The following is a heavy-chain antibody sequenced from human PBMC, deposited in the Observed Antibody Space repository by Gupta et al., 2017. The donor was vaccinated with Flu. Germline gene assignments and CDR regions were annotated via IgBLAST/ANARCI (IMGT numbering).Heavy chain of an antibody. CDR2: SSSSEIT. Sequence: EVQLVESGGGLVQPGGSLRLSWTACGFNFWSYEMSWVRQAPGRGLEWVSFSSSSEITYYTDPVRGRFTISRDNANNSLYLQMSSLRDEDTAVYYCARGHWDNWGQGTLVTVSS. J-gene: IGHJ4*02. V-gene: IGHV3-48*03. CDR3: ARGHWDN. CDR1: GFNFWSYE.